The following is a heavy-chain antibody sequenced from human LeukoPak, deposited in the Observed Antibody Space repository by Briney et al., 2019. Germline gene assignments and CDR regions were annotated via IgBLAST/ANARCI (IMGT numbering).Heavy chain of an antibody. CDR1: GFTFSSSA. J-gene: IGHJ4*02. CDR3: TSRTGTKPFDY. Sequence: GGSLRLSCAASGFTFSSSAMHWVRQASGKGLEWVGRIRSKANSYATAYAASVRGSFTISRDDSKNTAYLQMNSLKTEDTAVYYCTSRTGTKPFDYWGQGTLVTVSS. V-gene: IGHV3-73*01. CDR2: IRSKANSYAT. D-gene: IGHD1-1*01.